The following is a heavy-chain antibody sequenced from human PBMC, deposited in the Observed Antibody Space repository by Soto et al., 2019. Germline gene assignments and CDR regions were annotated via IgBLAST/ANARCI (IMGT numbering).Heavy chain of an antibody. CDR3: ANGRITIFGVVIPPGMDV. CDR1: GFSFSTYS. J-gene: IGHJ6*02. D-gene: IGHD3-3*01. V-gene: IGHV3-21*01. Sequence: GGSLRLSCEASGFSFSTYSMHWVRQAPGKGLEWVSSIGRRSDIYYADSVKGRFTISRDNAKNSVSLQMNSLRDEDTAVYYCANGRITIFGVVIPPGMDVWGQGTTVTVSS. CDR2: IGRRSDI.